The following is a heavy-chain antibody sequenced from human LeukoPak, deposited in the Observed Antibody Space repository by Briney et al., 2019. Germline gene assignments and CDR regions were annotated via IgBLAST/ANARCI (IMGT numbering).Heavy chain of an antibody. V-gene: IGHV4-38-2*02. CDR3: ARGSDFWSGYFDY. Sequence: SETLSLTCTVSGYSISSGYYWGWIRPPPGKGLEWIGSIYHSGSTYYNPSLKSRVTISVDTSKNQFSLKLSSVTAADTAVYYCARGSDFWSGYFDYWGQGTLVTVSS. D-gene: IGHD3-3*01. CDR2: IYHSGST. CDR1: GYSISSGYY. J-gene: IGHJ4*02.